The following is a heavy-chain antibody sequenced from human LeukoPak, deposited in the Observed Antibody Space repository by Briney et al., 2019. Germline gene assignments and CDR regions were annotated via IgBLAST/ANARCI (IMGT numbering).Heavy chain of an antibody. CDR1: GFTFSSYS. V-gene: IGHV3-21*01. CDR3: ARDSNYDILTGYYSYYFDY. J-gene: IGHJ4*02. D-gene: IGHD3-9*01. CDR2: ISSSSSYI. Sequence: LGGSLRLSCAASGFTFSSYSMNWVRQAPGKGLEWVSSISSSSSYIYYADSVKGRFTISRDNAKNSLYLQMNSLRAEDTAVYYCARDSNYDILTGYYSYYFDYWGQGTLVTVSS.